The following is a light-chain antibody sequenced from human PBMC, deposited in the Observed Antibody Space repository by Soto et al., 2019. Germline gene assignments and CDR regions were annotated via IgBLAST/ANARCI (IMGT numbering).Light chain of an antibody. CDR2: LGS. Sequence: DIVMTPSPLSLPVTPGEPASISCRSSQSLLHSHGNNYLDWYLQKPGQSPQLLIYLGSNRASGVPDRFRGSGSGTEVTPKLSRVEAEDVGVYYCMQSQQTPWTFGQGTKMEVK. CDR3: MQSQQTPWT. CDR1: QSLLHSHGNNY. J-gene: IGKJ1*01. V-gene: IGKV2-28*01.